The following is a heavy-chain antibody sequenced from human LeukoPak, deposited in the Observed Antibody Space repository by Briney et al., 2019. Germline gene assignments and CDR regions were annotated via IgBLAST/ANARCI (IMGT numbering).Heavy chain of an antibody. Sequence: GGSLRLSCAASGFTFSSYWMHWVRQAAGEGLVWVSRINTDGSSTSYADSVKGRFTISRDNTKNTLYLQMNSLRAEDTAVYYCARGGSPPEALGDAFDIWGQGTMVTVSS. CDR3: ARGGSPPEALGDAFDI. CDR2: INTDGSST. V-gene: IGHV3-74*01. D-gene: IGHD1-26*01. CDR1: GFTFSSYW. J-gene: IGHJ3*02.